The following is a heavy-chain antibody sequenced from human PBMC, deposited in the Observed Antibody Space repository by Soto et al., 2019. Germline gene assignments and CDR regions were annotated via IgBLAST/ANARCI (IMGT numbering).Heavy chain of an antibody. CDR2: IIPIFGTA. D-gene: IGHD1-26*01. V-gene: IGHV1-69*12. CDR1: GGTFSSYA. J-gene: IGHJ4*02. CDR3: ASWYSGSYFLWYFDY. Sequence: QVQLVQSGAEVKKPGSSVKVSCKASGGTFSSYAISWVRQTPGQGLEWMGGIIPIFGTANYAQKFQGRVTITADESTSTAYMELSSLRSEDTAVYYCASWYSGSYFLWYFDYWGQGTLVTVSS.